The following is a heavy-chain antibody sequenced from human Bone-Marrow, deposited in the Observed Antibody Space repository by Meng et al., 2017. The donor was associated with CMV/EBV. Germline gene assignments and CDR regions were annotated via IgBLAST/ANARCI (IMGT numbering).Heavy chain of an antibody. D-gene: IGHD3-22*01. Sequence: GGSLRLSCAASGFTFDDYTMHWVRQAPGKGLEWVSLISWDGGSTYYADSVKGRFTISRDNSKNSLYLQMNSLRTEDTALYYCAKGDSSGYLGADPWGPGNLVTGSS. CDR3: AKGDSSGYLGADP. CDR2: ISWDGGST. CDR1: GFTFDDYT. V-gene: IGHV3-43*01. J-gene: IGHJ5*02.